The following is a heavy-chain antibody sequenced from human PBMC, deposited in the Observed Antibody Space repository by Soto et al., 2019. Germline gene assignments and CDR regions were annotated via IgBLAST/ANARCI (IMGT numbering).Heavy chain of an antibody. V-gene: IGHV3-30*18. J-gene: IGHJ4*02. CDR2: ISSDGKSE. CDR1: GFTFSTYG. D-gene: IGHD3-22*01. CDR3: AKTITTYSGDSRGRGALVDY. Sequence: VGSLRLSCAASGFTFSTYGMHWVRQPPGKGLEWVAVISSDGKSEHYADPVKGRFSISRDNSKNTLSLQMNSLRVEDTAVYYCAKTITTYSGDSRGRGALVDYWGQGTLVTVSS.